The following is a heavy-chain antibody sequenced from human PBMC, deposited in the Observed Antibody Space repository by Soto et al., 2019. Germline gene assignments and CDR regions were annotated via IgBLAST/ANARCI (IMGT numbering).Heavy chain of an antibody. V-gene: IGHV1-69*13. CDR2: IIPIFGTA. CDR1: GGTFSSYA. Sequence: EASVKVSCKASGGTFSSYAISWVRQAPGQGLEWMGGIIPIFGTANYAQKFQGRVTITADESTSTAYMELSSLRSEDTAVYYCARDYDSSGYQPPAPFDYWGQGTLVTVSS. D-gene: IGHD3-22*01. J-gene: IGHJ4*02. CDR3: ARDYDSSGYQPPAPFDY.